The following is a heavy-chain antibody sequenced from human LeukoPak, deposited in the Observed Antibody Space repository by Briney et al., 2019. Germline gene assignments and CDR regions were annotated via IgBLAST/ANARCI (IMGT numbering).Heavy chain of an antibody. Sequence: PSETLSLTCTVSGGSVSSGSEYWTCIRVPPGKGLEWVGYVYYSRNTAYNPSLKSRVTISVDMSKNQFSLKLTSVTAADTAMYYCARGKGTAAAYYYYGMDVWGQGTTVTVSS. CDR1: GGSVSSGSEY. CDR2: VYYSRNT. D-gene: IGHD6-13*01. V-gene: IGHV4-61*01. J-gene: IGHJ6*02. CDR3: ARGKGTAAAYYYYGMDV.